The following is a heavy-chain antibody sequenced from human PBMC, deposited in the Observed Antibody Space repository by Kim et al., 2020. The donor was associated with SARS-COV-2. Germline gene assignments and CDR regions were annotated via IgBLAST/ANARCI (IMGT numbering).Heavy chain of an antibody. CDR3: ARSTWGLDWYFDV. CDR2: FYYGGAT. CDR1: GGPFGSYY. J-gene: IGHJ2*01. D-gene: IGHD1-1*01. Sequence: SETLSLTCTVSGGPFGSYYWSWIRQPPGRRLEWIGFFYYGGATHYSPSLRSRVTISNNASKNQFSLSLNSVTAADTAVYFCARSTWGLDWYFDVWGRGTL. V-gene: IGHV4-59*01.